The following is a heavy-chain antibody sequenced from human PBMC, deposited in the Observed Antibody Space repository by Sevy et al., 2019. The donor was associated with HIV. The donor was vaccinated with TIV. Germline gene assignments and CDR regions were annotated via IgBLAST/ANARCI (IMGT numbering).Heavy chain of an antibody. D-gene: IGHD3-3*01. CDR1: GGSVSSGSYY. CDR2: IYYSGST. CDR3: ARVYDFWSGLYYFDY. J-gene: IGHJ4*02. V-gene: IGHV4-61*01. Sequence: SETLSLTCTVSGGSVSSGSYYWSWIRQPPGKGLEWIGYIYYSGSTNYNPYLKSRVTISVDTSKNQFSLKLSSVTAADTAVYYCARVYDFWSGLYYFDYWGQGTLVTVSS.